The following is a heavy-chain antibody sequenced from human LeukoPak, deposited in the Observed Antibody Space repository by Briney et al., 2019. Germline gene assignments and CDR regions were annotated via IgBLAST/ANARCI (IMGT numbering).Heavy chain of an antibody. CDR1: GGSFSGYY. V-gene: IGHV4-34*01. J-gene: IGHJ4*02. CDR3: ARGRRQGYCSSTGCPSLFDY. D-gene: IGHD2-2*01. CDR2: INHSGST. Sequence: SETLSLTCAVYGGSFSGYYWSWIRQPPGKGLEWIGEINHSGSTNYNPSLKSRVTISVDTSKNQFSLKLSSVTAADTAVYYCARGRRQGYCSSTGCPSLFDYWGQGTLVTVSS.